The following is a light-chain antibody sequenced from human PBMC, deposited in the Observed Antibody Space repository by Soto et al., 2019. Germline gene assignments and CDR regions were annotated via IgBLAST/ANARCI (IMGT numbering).Light chain of an antibody. J-gene: IGLJ2*01. V-gene: IGLV2-14*03. Sequence: QSALTQPASVSGSPGQSITISCTGTISDVGGYNYVSWYQHHPGKAPKLIIFDVSHWPSGVSDRFSGSKSGNTASLTISGLQAEDEAGYYCSSYASSSTVLFGGGTKLTVL. CDR1: ISDVGGYNY. CDR2: DVS. CDR3: SSYASSSTVL.